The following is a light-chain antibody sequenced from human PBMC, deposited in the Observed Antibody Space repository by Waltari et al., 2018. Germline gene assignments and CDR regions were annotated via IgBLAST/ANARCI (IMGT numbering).Light chain of an antibody. V-gene: IGKV3-11*01. Sequence: EIVLTQSQENLSLSPGQRERFSCRASQSVRNILAWYQQRPGQSPRLLMYDASNRATGIPARFSGSGSGTDFTLTISSLEPEDVALYYCQQRNYWPLTFGGGTRVEI. CDR3: QQRNYWPLT. CDR2: DAS. J-gene: IGKJ4*01. CDR1: QSVRNI.